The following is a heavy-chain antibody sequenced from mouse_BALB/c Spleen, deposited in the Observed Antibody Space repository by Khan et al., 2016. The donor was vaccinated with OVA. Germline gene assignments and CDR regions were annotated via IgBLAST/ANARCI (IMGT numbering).Heavy chain of an antibody. D-gene: IGHD2-4*01. CDR3: DRQPDYHCNIIDY. V-gene: IGHV2-6-1*01. J-gene: IGHJ4*01. CDR2: IWNDGST. CDR1: GFSLTNYG. Sequence: QVQLKESGPGLVAPSQSLSISCTISGFSLTNYGVHWVRQPPGKGLEWLVVIWNDGSTTYYSPLKSRLTIIKDNSKCQVSLKMNSLQTEDTAMYFCDRQPDYHCNIIDYWGQGTSVTVSS.